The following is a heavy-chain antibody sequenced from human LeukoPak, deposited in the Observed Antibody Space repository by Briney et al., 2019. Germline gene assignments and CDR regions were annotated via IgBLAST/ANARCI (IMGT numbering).Heavy chain of an antibody. CDR2: IYYSGST. V-gene: IGHV4-59*12. J-gene: IGHJ4*02. D-gene: IGHD6-13*01. Sequence: SETLSLTCTVSGGSISSYYWSWLRQPPGKGLEWIGYIYYSGSTNYNPSLKSRVTISVDTSKNQFSLKLSSVTAADTAVYYCARLSSSWYFYIDYWGQGTLVTVSS. CDR1: GGSISSYY. CDR3: ARLSSSWYFYIDY.